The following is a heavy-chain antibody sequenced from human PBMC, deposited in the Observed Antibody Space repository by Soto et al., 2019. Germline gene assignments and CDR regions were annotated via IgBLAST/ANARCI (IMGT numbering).Heavy chain of an antibody. D-gene: IGHD3-3*01. CDR3: ARVGRYDFWSGYPEMDV. CDR1: GFTFSSYS. CDR2: ISSSSSTI. J-gene: IGHJ6*04. V-gene: IGHV3-48*01. Sequence: PGGSLRLSCAASGFTFSSYSMNWVRQAPGKGLEWVSYISSSSSTIYYADSVKGRFTISRDNAKNSLYLQMNSLRAEDTAVYYCARVGRYDFWSGYPEMDVWGKGTTVTVSS.